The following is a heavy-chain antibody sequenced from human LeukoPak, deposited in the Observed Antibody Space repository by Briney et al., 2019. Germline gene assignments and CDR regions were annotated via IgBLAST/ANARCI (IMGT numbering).Heavy chain of an antibody. CDR2: ISAYNSNT. J-gene: IGHJ3*02. Sequence: ASVKVSCKASGYTFTSYGISWVRQAPGQGLEWMGWISAYNSNTNYAQKLQGRVTMTTDTSTSTAYMELRSLRSDDTAVYYCASQQKPLDAFDIWGQGTMVTVSS. D-gene: IGHD6-13*01. CDR1: GYTFTSYG. CDR3: ASQQKPLDAFDI. V-gene: IGHV1-18*01.